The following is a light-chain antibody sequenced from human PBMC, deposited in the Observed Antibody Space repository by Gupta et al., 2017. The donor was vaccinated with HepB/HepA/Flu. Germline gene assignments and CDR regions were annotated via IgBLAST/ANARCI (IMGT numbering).Light chain of an antibody. CDR2: GAS. Sequence: EIVLTQSPGTLSLSPGERATLSCRASHSISSSYLAWYQQKPGQAPRLLIYGASSRATGISDRFSGSGSGTDFTLTISRREPEDFAVYYCQQYGSSPMYTFGQGTKLEIK. V-gene: IGKV3-20*01. J-gene: IGKJ2*01. CDR3: QQYGSSPMYT. CDR1: HSISSSY.